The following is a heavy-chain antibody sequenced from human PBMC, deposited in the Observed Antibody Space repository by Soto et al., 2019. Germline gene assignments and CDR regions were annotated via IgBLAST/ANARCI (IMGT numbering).Heavy chain of an antibody. CDR3: ASGPAYDAFDI. Sequence: VQLVESGGGLVQPGGSLRLSCAASGFTFSSYSMNWVRQAPGKGLEWVSYISSSSSTIYYADSVKGRFTISRDNAKNSLYLQMNSLRAEDTAVYYCASGPAYDAFDIWGQGTMVTVSS. CDR1: GFTFSSYS. J-gene: IGHJ3*02. CDR2: ISSSSSTI. V-gene: IGHV3-48*01.